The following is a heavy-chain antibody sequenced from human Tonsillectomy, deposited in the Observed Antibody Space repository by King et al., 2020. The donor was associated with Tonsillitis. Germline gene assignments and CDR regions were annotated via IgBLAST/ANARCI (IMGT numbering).Heavy chain of an antibody. CDR1: GYTFTSYV. D-gene: IGHD1-1*01. CDR3: AYTGTTGTSSSFDY. Sequence: QLVQSGAEVKKPGASVKVSCKASGYTFTSYVISWVRQAPGHGLEWMGWISAYNGNTNYARKLRGRVTMTTDTSTGTAYMELRSLRADDTAVYYCAYTGTTGTSSSFDYGGRGTLVTVSS. V-gene: IGHV1-18*01. J-gene: IGHJ4*02. CDR2: ISAYNGNT.